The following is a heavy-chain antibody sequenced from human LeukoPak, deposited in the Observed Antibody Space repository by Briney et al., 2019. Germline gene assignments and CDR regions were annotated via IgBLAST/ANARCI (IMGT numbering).Heavy chain of an antibody. CDR3: ARTPTYCGGDCYYFDP. CDR2: IHHTGST. D-gene: IGHD2-21*02. V-gene: IGHV4-30-2*01. CDR1: GGSISSSGYS. J-gene: IGHJ5*02. Sequence: SQTLSLTCAVSGGSISSSGYSWCWIRQPPGKGLEWIGYIHHTGSTYYNPSLKSRVTISVDRSKNQFSLKLSSVAAADTAMYFCARTPTYCGGDCYYFDPWGQGTLVTVSS.